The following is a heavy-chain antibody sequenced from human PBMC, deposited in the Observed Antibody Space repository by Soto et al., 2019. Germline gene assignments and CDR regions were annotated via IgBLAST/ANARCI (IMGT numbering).Heavy chain of an antibody. CDR1: GYSFASYW. CDR2: IDPSDSYT. V-gene: IGHV5-10-1*01. D-gene: IGHD6-6*01. CDR3: ASAIAARGYDAFDI. J-gene: IGHJ3*02. Sequence: ESLKISFKGSGYSFASYWISWVGQIPGKGLEWMGRIDPSDSYTNYSPSFQGHVTISADKSISTAYLQWSSLKASDTAMYYCASAIAARGYDAFDIWGQGTMVTVPS.